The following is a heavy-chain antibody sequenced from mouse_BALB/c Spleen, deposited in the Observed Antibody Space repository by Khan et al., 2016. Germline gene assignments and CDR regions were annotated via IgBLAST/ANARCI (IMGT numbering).Heavy chain of an antibody. CDR3: GRMGVSYAMDY. Sequence: EVELVESGGDLVQPGGSRKLSCAASGFTFSGFGMHWVRQAPEKGLEWVAYITSGSTNIYYADTVKGRFTLSRDNPTNTLFLQMTSLRSEDTAMYYCGRMGVSYAMDYWGQGTSVTVSS. J-gene: IGHJ4*01. CDR2: ITSGSTNI. V-gene: IGHV5-17*02. CDR1: GFTFSGFG.